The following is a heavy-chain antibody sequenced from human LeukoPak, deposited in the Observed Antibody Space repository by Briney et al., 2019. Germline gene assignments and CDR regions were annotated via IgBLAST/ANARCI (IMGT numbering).Heavy chain of an antibody. V-gene: IGHV4-59*08. CDR3: ARMIMVRGVNP. CDR1: GGSISSYY. Sequence: SETLSLTCTVSGGSISSYYWSWIRQPPGKGLEWIGYIYYSGSTNYNPSLKSRVTISVDTSKNQLSLKLSSVTAADTAVYYCARMIMVRGVNPWGQGTLVTVSS. CDR2: IYYSGST. D-gene: IGHD3-10*01. J-gene: IGHJ5*02.